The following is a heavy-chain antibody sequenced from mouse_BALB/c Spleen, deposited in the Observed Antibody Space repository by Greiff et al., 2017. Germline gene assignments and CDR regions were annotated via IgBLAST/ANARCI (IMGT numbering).Heavy chain of an antibody. D-gene: IGHD2-4*01. J-gene: IGHJ1*01. CDR1: GFTFSDYY. CDR2: ISSGGST. CDR3: ARIDDYDAGYWYFDV. V-gene: IGHV5-6-5*01. Sequence: EVQRVESGGGLVKPGGSLKLSCAASGFTFSDYYMYWVRQTPEKRLEWVASISSGGSTYYPDSVKGRFTISRDNARNILYLQMSSLRSEDTAMCYCARIDDYDAGYWYFDVWGAGTTVTVSS.